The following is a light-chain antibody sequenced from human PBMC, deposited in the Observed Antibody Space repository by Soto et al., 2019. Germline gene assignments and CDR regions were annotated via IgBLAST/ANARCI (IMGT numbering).Light chain of an antibody. Sequence: QSVLTEPPSASGTRGQTVTIAWSGSSSNIGSNTVNWYQQLPGTAPKLLIYNDNRRPSGVPDRFSGSKSGTSASLAISGLQSEDEANYSCAASDDSLNGYVFGTGTKVTVL. CDR3: AASDDSLNGYV. V-gene: IGLV1-44*01. CDR2: NDN. CDR1: SSNIGSNT. J-gene: IGLJ1*01.